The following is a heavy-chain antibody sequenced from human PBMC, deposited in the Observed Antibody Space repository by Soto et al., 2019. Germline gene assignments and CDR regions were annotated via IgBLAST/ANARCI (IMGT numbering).Heavy chain of an antibody. CDR2: IKSKTDGGTT. CDR1: GFTFSNAW. CDR3: TTDGTFGLWPYYYYGMDV. Sequence: EVQLVESGGGLVKPGGSLRLSCAASGFTFSNAWMNWVRQAPGKGLEWVGRIKSKTDGGTTDYAAPVKGRFTISRDDSKNTLYLQKNSLKTEDTAVYYCTTDGTFGLWPYYYYGMDVWGQGTTVTVSS. D-gene: IGHD3-10*01. J-gene: IGHJ6*02. V-gene: IGHV3-15*07.